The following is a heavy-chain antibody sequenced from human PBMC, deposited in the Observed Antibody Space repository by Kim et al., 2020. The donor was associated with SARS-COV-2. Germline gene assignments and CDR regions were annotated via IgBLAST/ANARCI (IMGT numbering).Heavy chain of an antibody. J-gene: IGHJ4*02. CDR1: GFTFSSYS. Sequence: GGSLRLSCAASGFTFSSYSMNWVRQAPGKGLEWISSISGSSSYIYYADSVKGRFTISRDNAWASLYLQMNSRRAEDTAVYYCARVLTSGWSYFDYWGQGT. V-gene: IGHV3-21*04. D-gene: IGHD6-19*01. CDR3: ARVLTSGWSYFDY. CDR2: ISGSSSYI.